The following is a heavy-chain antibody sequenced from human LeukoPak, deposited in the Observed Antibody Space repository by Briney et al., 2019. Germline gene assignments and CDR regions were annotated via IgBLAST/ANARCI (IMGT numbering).Heavy chain of an antibody. D-gene: IGHD6-13*01. V-gene: IGHV1-2*02. Sequence: ASVKVSCKASGYSFTGYYMRWVRQAPGQGLEWMGWINPNSGDTNYVQKFQGRVTMTMDTSIGTAYMDLSRLRSDDTAVYYCARDLGYSTRFLDHWGQGTLVTVSS. CDR1: GYSFTGYY. J-gene: IGHJ4*02. CDR2: INPNSGDT. CDR3: ARDLGYSTRFLDH.